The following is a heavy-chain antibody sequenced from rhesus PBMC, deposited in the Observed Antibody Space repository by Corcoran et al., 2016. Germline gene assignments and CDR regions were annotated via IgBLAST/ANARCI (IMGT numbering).Heavy chain of an antibody. CDR3: SRDDYGSD. Sequence: EVQLVESGGGLVQPGGSLRLSFAASGFTFVDYGLHWVRQASEKGMEWVTSISNTGKTISYADSAKGRFTVSRDNAKNSLSLQMNSLRAEDTAVYYCSRDDYGSDWGQGVLVTVSS. D-gene: IGHD4-29*01. CDR2: ISNTGKTI. J-gene: IGHJ4*01. CDR1: GFTFVDYG. V-gene: IGHV3-7*01.